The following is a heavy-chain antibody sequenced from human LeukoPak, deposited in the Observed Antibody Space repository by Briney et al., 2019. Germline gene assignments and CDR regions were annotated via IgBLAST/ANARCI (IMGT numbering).Heavy chain of an antibody. CDR2: ISSSGSNT. D-gene: IGHD2-2*01. J-gene: IGHJ4*02. CDR1: GFTFSSYT. Sequence: PGGSLRLSCAASGFTFSSYTMSWVRQAPGKGLEWVSLISSSGSNTYYADSVKGRFTISRDDSKNTLCLQMNSLRAEDAAVYYCAKDIQLTYWGQGALVTVSS. CDR3: AKDIQLTY. V-gene: IGHV3-23*01.